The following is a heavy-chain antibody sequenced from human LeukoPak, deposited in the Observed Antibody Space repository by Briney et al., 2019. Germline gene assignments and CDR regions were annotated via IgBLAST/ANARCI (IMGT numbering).Heavy chain of an antibody. Sequence: SVKVSCKASGFTFTSSAVQWMRQARGQRLEWIGWIVVGSGNTNYAQKFQERVTITRDMSTSTAYMELSSLRSEDTAVYYCAADLAVAGYDYWGQGTLVTVSS. D-gene: IGHD6-19*01. CDR1: GFTFTSSA. CDR3: AADLAVAGYDY. J-gene: IGHJ4*02. CDR2: IVVGSGNT. V-gene: IGHV1-58*01.